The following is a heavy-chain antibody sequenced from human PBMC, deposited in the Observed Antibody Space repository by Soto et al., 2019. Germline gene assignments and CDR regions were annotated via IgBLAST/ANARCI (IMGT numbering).Heavy chain of an antibody. D-gene: IGHD4-4*01. Sequence: SEKVSCKASGGHFSRYAISWVRQAPGQGLEWMGRIIPFIGTANYAQKFQGRGTITADESTSTAYMELTTLRSEATQVYYCARVVMTTVPACYYYGMDVWGQGTTVTVSS. CDR1: GGHFSRYA. CDR3: ARVVMTTVPACYYYGMDV. V-gene: IGHV1-69*11. J-gene: IGHJ6*02. CDR2: IIPFIGTA.